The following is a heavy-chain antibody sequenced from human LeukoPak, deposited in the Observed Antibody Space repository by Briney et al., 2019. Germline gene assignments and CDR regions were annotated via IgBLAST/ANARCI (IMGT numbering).Heavy chain of an antibody. Sequence: RASVKVSCKASGYAFTGYYMHWVRQAPGQGLEWMGWINPNSGGTNYAQKFQGRVTMTRDTSISTAYMELSRLRSDDTAVYYCARDRAVAVNFDYWGQGTLVTVSS. V-gene: IGHV1-2*02. CDR3: ARDRAVAVNFDY. CDR1: GYAFTGYY. D-gene: IGHD6-19*01. J-gene: IGHJ4*02. CDR2: INPNSGGT.